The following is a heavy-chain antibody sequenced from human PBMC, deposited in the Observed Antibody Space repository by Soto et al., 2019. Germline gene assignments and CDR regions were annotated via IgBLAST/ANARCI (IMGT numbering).Heavy chain of an antibody. D-gene: IGHD5-12*01. CDR2: ISAYNGKT. Sequence: QVQLVQSGGEVKKPGASVKLSCTASGYTFTSYGISWVRQAPGQGLEWMGWISAYNGKTNYAQNVQGRVTMTTDTSTRTAYMDLMSLRSDDTAVYYCARGGDVNYYHGMDGWGQGTTVTVSS. CDR3: ARGGDVNYYHGMDG. J-gene: IGHJ6*02. CDR1: GYTFTSYG. V-gene: IGHV1-18*01.